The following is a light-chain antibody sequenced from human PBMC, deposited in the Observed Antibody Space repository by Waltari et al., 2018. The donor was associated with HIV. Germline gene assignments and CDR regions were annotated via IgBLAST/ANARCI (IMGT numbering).Light chain of an antibody. Sequence: SAVTQPASVSGLPGQSTTISCTGGDSAFGLYTFVSWYPQHSGKPPKLILYYVDSRASGVSDRFSGSRSGNTASLTISGLRAEDEAHYYCASFTGDNTVMFGGGTEVTVL. V-gene: IGLV2-14*03. CDR2: YVD. J-gene: IGLJ3*02. CDR3: ASFTGDNTVM. CDR1: DSAFGLYTF.